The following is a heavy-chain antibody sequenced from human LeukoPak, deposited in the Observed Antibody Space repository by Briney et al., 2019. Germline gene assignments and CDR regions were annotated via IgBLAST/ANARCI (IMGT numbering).Heavy chain of an antibody. CDR2: ISGSAGGT. V-gene: IGHV3-23*01. D-gene: IGHD5-24*01. CDR3: ARWLELMRNFDW. CDR1: GFTFSSYA. J-gene: IGHJ4*02. Sequence: GGSLRLSCAASGFTFSSYAMSWVRQAPGKGLEWVSIISGSAGGTYYADSVKGRFTISRDNAKNSLYLQMNSLRAEDTAVYYCARWLELMRNFDWWGQGTLVTVSS.